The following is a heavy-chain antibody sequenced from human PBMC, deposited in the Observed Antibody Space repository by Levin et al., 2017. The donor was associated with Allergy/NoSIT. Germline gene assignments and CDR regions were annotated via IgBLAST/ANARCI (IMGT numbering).Heavy chain of an antibody. D-gene: IGHD6-19*01. V-gene: IGHV3-30*18. J-gene: IGHJ4*02. CDR3: AKEDEIAVAGSFDY. Sequence: GESLKISCAASGFTFTSYGMHWVRQAPGKGLEGVAVISYDGSNKIYADSVKGRFTISRDNSKKTLYLQMNSLRAEDTAVYYCAKEDEIAVAGSFDYWGQGTLVTVSS. CDR1: GFTFTSYG. CDR2: ISYDGSNK.